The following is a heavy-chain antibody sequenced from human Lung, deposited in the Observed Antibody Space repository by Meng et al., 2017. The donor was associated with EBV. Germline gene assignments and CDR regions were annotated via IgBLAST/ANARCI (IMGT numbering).Heavy chain of an antibody. J-gene: IGHJ4*02. Sequence: DVQLLESGGGLVKPGGSLRLSCAASGFTFTSYSMNWLRQAPGKGLEWVSTIESSETYYTDSVKGRFTISRDNAKNSLYLQMNSLRGEDTAVYYCARDSNQLRGFDYWGQGTLVTVSS. CDR1: GFTFTSYS. CDR2: IESSET. V-gene: IGHV3-21*01. D-gene: IGHD2-2*01. CDR3: ARDSNQLRGFDY.